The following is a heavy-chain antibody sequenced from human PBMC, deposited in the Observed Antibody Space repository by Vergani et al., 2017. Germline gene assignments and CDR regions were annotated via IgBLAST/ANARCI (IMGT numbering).Heavy chain of an antibody. D-gene: IGHD6-19*01. CDR2: ISYDGSNK. CDR1: GFTFSSYG. Sequence: QVQLVESGGGVVQPGRSLRLSCAASGFTFSSYGMHWVRQAPGKGLEWVAVISYDGSNKYYADSVKGRFTISRDNSKNSLYLQMNSLRAEDTAVYYCARLSRYSSDDLDYWGQGTLVTVSS. CDR3: ARLSRYSSDDLDY. V-gene: IGHV3-30*03. J-gene: IGHJ4*02.